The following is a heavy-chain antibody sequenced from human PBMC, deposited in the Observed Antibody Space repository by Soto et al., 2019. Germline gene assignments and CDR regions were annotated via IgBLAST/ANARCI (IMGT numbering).Heavy chain of an antibody. J-gene: IGHJ2*01. CDR1: GYSMTAGGHY. CDR2: IHYSGTT. CDR3: AALTATYWNFSI. V-gene: IGHV4-31*03. Sequence: PLSLTCTVSGYSMTAGGHYWAWIRQHPEKGLEWLGYIHYSGTTDYNPSLKSRLTVSVDTSKNQFSLSLSSVTAADTAIYYCAALTATYWNFSIWGRGTLVTVSS. D-gene: IGHD2-21*02.